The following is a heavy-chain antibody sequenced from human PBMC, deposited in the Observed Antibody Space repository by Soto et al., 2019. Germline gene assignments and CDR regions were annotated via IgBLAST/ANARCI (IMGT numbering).Heavy chain of an antibody. D-gene: IGHD3-3*01. CDR3: SRHTPAISISDH. J-gene: IGHJ4*02. CDR1: GGSISSSSYY. V-gene: IGHV4-39*01. Sequence: QLQLQESGPGLVKPSETLSLTCTVSGGSISSSSYYWGWIRQPPGKGLEWIGSIYYSGSTYYNPSPKRPGPLSVDPSKKQFSLKLSSVTAADPAVYYCSRHTPAISISDHWGQGTLVTVSS. CDR2: IYYSGST.